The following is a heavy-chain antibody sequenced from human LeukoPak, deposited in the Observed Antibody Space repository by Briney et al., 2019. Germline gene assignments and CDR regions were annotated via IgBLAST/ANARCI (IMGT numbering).Heavy chain of an antibody. V-gene: IGHV4-59*08. CDR1: GGSISSYY. CDR3: ASHYPNWNDVSNTFDI. CDR2: TYYSGAN. J-gene: IGHJ3*02. Sequence: SETLSLTCTVSGGSISSYYRSWIRQPPGKGLEWIGCTYYSGANNYNPSLKSRVTISVDTSKNQFSLKLSSVTAADTSVYYCASHYPNWNDVSNTFDIWGQGRMVTVSS. D-gene: IGHD1-1*01.